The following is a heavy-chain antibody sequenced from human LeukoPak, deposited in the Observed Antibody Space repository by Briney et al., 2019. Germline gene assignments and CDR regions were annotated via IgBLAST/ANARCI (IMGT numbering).Heavy chain of an antibody. Sequence: GESLRISCKAFGYSFTDSWITWVRQMPGKGLEWTGRIDPSDSYVNYSPSFQGHVTISVDESISAAYLQWSSLKASDTAMHYCATTRQPRTSDPFDYWGQGTLVTVSS. CDR3: ATTRQPRTSDPFDY. J-gene: IGHJ4*02. CDR2: IDPSDSYV. CDR1: GYSFTDSW. V-gene: IGHV5-10-1*01. D-gene: IGHD1-7*01.